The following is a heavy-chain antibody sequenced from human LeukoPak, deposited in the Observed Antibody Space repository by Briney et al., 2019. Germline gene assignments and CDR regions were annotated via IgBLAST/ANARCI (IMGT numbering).Heavy chain of an antibody. CDR2: INPSGGST. Sequence: ASVKVSCKASGYTFTSYYMHWVRQAPGQGLEWMGIINPSGGSTSYAQKFQGRVTMTRDTSTSTVYMELSSLRSEDTAVYYCARDRITMVRGVIPKSYNWFDPWVQGTLVTVSS. V-gene: IGHV1-46*01. CDR3: ARDRITMVRGVIPKSYNWFDP. J-gene: IGHJ5*02. D-gene: IGHD3-10*01. CDR1: GYTFTSYY.